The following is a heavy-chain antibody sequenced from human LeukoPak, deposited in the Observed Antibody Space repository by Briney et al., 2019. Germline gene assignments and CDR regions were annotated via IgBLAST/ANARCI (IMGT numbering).Heavy chain of an antibody. V-gene: IGHV3-21*01. CDR1: GFTFSSYS. CDR2: ISSSSSYI. Sequence: PGGSLRLSCAASGFTFSSYSMNWVRQAPGKGLEWVSSISSSSSYIYYADSVKGRFTISRDNAKNSLYLQMNGLRAEDTAVYYCARDLDFWSGYYNWFDPWGQGTLVTVSS. CDR3: ARDLDFWSGYYNWFDP. J-gene: IGHJ5*02. D-gene: IGHD3-3*01.